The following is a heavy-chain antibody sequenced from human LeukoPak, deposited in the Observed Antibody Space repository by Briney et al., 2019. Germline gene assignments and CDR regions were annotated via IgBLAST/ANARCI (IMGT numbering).Heavy chain of an antibody. J-gene: IGHJ4*02. D-gene: IGHD2-21*02. CDR1: GGSISSYY. CDR2: IYYSGST. Sequence: NPSETLSLTCTVSGGSISSYYWSWIRQPPGKGLEWIGYIYYSGSTNYNPSLKSRVTMSVDTSKDHFSLKLSSVTAADTAVYYCARQTAVVTHFDYWGQGTLVTVSS. V-gene: IGHV4-59*12. CDR3: ARQTAVVTHFDY.